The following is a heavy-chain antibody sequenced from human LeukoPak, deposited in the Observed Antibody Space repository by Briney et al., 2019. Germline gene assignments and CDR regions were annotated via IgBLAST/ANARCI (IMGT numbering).Heavy chain of an antibody. CDR2: IYYSGST. CDR1: GGSISSYY. D-gene: IGHD6-19*01. Sequence: SETLSLTCTVSGGSISSYYWSWIRQPPGKGLEWIGYIYYSGSTNYNPSLKSRVTISVDTSKNQFSLKLSSVTAADTAVYYCAKDPTSSGWYENFDYWGQGTLVTVST. J-gene: IGHJ4*02. CDR3: AKDPTSSGWYENFDY. V-gene: IGHV4-59*12.